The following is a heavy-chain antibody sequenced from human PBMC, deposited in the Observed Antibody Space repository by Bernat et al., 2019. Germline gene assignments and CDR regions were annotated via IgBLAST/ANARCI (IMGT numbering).Heavy chain of an antibody. CDR1: GGSISSSSYY. V-gene: IGHV4-39*01. Sequence: QLQLQESGPGLVKPSETLSLTCTVSGGSISSSSYYWGWIRQPPGKGLEWIGSIYYSGSTYYNPSLKSRVTISVDTSKNQFSLKMSSVTAADTAVYYCARHDYSRLVDYWGQGTLVTVSS. CDR3: ARHDYSRLVDY. D-gene: IGHD6-13*01. J-gene: IGHJ4*02. CDR2: IYYSGST.